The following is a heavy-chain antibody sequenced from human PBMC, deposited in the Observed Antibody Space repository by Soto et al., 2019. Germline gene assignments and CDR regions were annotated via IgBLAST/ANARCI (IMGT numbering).Heavy chain of an antibody. J-gene: IGHJ6*02. Sequence: GESLKISCKGSGYSFTIYWISWVRQMPGKGLEWMGRIDPSDSYTNYSPSFQGHVTISADKSISTAYLQWSSLKASDTAMYYCARHKSXITMVRGVILSPPLMDVWGQGTTVTVSS. V-gene: IGHV5-10-1*01. CDR2: IDPSDSYT. CDR3: ARHKSXITMVRGVILSPPLMDV. CDR1: GYSFTIYW. D-gene: IGHD3-10*01.